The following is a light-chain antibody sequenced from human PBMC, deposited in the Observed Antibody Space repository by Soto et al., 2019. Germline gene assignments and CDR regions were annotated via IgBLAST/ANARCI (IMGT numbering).Light chain of an antibody. CDR1: QSVSSH. CDR3: QQRSNWPPEFT. V-gene: IGKV3-11*01. Sequence: EIVLTQSPATLSLSPGERATLSCRASQSVSSHLTWYQQKPGQPPRLLIYDASNRATGIPDRFSGSGSRTDFTHTISSPDPEDFADYYCQQRSNWPPEFTFCPGTKVDIK. CDR2: DAS. J-gene: IGKJ3*01.